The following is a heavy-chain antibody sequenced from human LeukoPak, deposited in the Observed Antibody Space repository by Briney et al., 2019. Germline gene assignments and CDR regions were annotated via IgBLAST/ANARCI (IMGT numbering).Heavy chain of an antibody. CDR2: INSDGSST. Sequence: PGRSLRLSCAASGFTFSSYWMHWVRQAPGKGLVWVSRINSDGSSTSYADSVKGRFTISRDNTKNTLYLHMNSLRAEDTAVYYCARVTSVAGTIFDYWGQGTLVTVSS. CDR3: ARVTSVAGTIFDY. V-gene: IGHV3-74*01. J-gene: IGHJ4*02. CDR1: GFTFSSYW. D-gene: IGHD6-19*01.